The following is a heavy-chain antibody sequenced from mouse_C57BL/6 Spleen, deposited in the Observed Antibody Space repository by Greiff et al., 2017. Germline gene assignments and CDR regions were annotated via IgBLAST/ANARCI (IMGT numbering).Heavy chain of an antibody. D-gene: IGHD1-1*01. V-gene: IGHV1-9*01. Sequence: QVQLQQSGAELMKPGASVKLSCKATGYTFTGYWIEWVKQRPGHGLEWIGEILPGSGSTNYNEKFKGKATFTADTSSNTAYMPLSSLTTEDSAIYYCARVGYYGSSPYYAMDYWGQGTSVTVSS. CDR1: GYTFTGYW. CDR2: ILPGSGST. CDR3: ARVGYYGSSPYYAMDY. J-gene: IGHJ4*01.